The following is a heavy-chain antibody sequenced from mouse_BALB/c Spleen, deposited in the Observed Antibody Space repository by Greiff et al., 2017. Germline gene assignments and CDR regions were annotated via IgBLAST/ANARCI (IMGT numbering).Heavy chain of an antibody. CDR2: ISSGGSYT. V-gene: IGHV5-6-4*01. CDR3: TRDPYGYDYFDY. Sequence: EVMLVESGGGLVKPGGSLKLSCAASGFTFSSYTMSWVRQTPEKRLEWVATISSGGSYTYYPDIVKGRFTISRDNAKNTLYLQMSSLKSEDTAMYYCTRDPYGYDYFDYWGQGTTLTVSS. D-gene: IGHD1-2*01. CDR1: GFTFSSYT. J-gene: IGHJ2*01.